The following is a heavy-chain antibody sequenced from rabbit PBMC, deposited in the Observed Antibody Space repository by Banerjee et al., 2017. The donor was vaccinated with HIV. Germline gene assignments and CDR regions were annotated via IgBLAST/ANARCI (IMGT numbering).Heavy chain of an antibody. CDR3: TRSQVAGAWDL. J-gene: IGHJ4*01. CDR1: GFSFSSSYY. CDR2: IYAGSSGST. Sequence: QSLEESGGDLVKPGASLTLTCTASGFSFSSSYYMCWVRQAPGKGLEWIACIYAGSSGSTYYASWAKGRFTISKTSSTTVTLQMTSLTAADTATYFCTRSQVAGAWDLWGPGTLVTVS. D-gene: IGHD4-1*01. V-gene: IGHV1S40*01.